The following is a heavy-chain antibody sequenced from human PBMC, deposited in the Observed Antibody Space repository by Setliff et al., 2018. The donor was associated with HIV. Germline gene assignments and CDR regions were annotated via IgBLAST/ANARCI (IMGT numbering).Heavy chain of an antibody. CDR1: GGTFSNYG. CDR2: IIPISGTA. V-gene: IGHV1-2*02. D-gene: IGHD3-22*01. J-gene: IGHJ4*02. CDR3: ARGMDYYDTSGYYQYYFDY. Sequence: GASVKVSCKASGGTFSNYGMSWVRQAPGQGLEWMGGIIPISGTANYTQKFQGRVTMTRDTSISTAYMELSRLRSDDTAVYYCARGMDYYDTSGYYQYYFDYWGQGTLVTVSS.